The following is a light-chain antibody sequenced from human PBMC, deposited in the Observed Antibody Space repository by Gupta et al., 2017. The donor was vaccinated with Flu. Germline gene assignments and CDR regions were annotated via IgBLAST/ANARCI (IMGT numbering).Light chain of an antibody. CDR1: SSNIGSNT. CDR3: EAWDDSLNGHYV. Sequence: QSVLAQPPSASGTPGQRVTISCSGSSSNIGSNTVNWYQQVPGMAPKLLIYGNNKRHSGVPDRFSGSKSGTSASLAINGLQSEDEADYYCEAWDDSLNGHYVFGTGTKVTVL. V-gene: IGLV1-44*01. J-gene: IGLJ1*01. CDR2: GNN.